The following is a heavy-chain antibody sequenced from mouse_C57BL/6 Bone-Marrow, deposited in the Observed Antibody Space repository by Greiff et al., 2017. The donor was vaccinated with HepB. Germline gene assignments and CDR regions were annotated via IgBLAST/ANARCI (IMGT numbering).Heavy chain of an antibody. CDR2: ISNLAYSI. J-gene: IGHJ1*03. Sequence: DVQLVESGGGLVQPGGSLKLSCAASGFTFSDYGMAWVRQAPRKGPEWVAFISNLAYSIYYADTVTGRFTISRENAKNTLYLEMSSLRSEDSAMYYCARRDYDGDWYFDVWGTGTTVTVSS. V-gene: IGHV5-15*04. D-gene: IGHD2-4*01. CDR1: GFTFSDYG. CDR3: ARRDYDGDWYFDV.